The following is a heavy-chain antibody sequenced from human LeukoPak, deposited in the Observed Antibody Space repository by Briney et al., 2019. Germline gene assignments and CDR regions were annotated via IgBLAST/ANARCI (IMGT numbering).Heavy chain of an antibody. CDR2: INPSGGST. J-gene: IGHJ6*01. CDR1: GYTFTSYY. CDR3: ASAGYSSGYCSGGSCHNGMDV. D-gene: IGHD2-15*01. V-gene: IGHV1-46*01. Sequence: ASVKVSCKASGYTFTSYYMHWVRQAPGQGLEWMGIINPSGGSTSYAQKFQGRVTMTRDTSISTAYMELSRLRSDDTAVYYCASAGYSSGYCSGGSCHNGMDVWGQGTTVTVSS.